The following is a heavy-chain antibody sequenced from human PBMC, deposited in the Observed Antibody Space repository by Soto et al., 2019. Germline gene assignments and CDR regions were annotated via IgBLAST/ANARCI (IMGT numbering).Heavy chain of an antibody. V-gene: IGHV3-23*01. CDR1: GFTFSSYA. Sequence: EVQLLESGGGLVQPGGSLRLSCTASGFTFSSYAMSWVRQAPGKGLEWVSAISGSGGSTYYADSVKGRFTISRDNSKNTLYLQMNSLRAEDTAVYYCAKIEARMGEQISFDYWGQGTLVTVSS. CDR2: ISGSGGST. D-gene: IGHD3-16*01. J-gene: IGHJ4*02. CDR3: AKIEARMGEQISFDY.